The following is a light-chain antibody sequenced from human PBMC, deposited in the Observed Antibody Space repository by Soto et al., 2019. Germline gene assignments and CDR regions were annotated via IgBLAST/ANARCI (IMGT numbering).Light chain of an antibody. CDR2: EVS. V-gene: IGLV2-14*01. CDR3: SSYTSSTAYV. CDR1: SSDVGGYNY. J-gene: IGLJ1*01. Sequence: SALTQPASVSGSPGQSITISCTGTSSDVGGYNYVSWYQLHPGKTPKLMVYEVSNRPSGVSNRFSGSKSGNTASLTISGLQAEDEADYYCSSYTSSTAYVFGTGTKVTVL.